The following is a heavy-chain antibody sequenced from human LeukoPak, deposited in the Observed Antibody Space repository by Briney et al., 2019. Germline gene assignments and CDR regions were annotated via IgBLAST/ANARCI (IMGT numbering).Heavy chain of an antibody. Sequence: SETLSLTCTVSGGSISSSSYYWGWIRQPPGKGLEWIGSIYYSGSTYYNPSLKSRVTISVDTSKNQLSLKLSSVTAADTAVYYCAIRYYYDSSGYLDYWGEGTLVTVSS. V-gene: IGHV4-39*07. J-gene: IGHJ4*02. CDR1: GGSISSSSYY. D-gene: IGHD3-22*01. CDR2: IYYSGST. CDR3: AIRYYYDSSGYLDY.